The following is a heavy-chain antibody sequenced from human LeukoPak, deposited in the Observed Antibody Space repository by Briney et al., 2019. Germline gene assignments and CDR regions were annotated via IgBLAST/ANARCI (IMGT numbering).Heavy chain of an antibody. J-gene: IGHJ4*02. CDR3: ARDRWDMIGLESD. D-gene: IGHD3/OR15-3a*01. CDR1: GGSISSGGYY. Sequence: SQTLSLTCTVSGGSISSGGYYWSWLRQPPGKGLEWIGYIYHSGSTYYNPSLKSRVTISVDRSKNQFSLKLSSVTAADTAVYYCARDRWDMIGLESDWGQGTLVTVSS. CDR2: IYHSGST. V-gene: IGHV4-30-2*01.